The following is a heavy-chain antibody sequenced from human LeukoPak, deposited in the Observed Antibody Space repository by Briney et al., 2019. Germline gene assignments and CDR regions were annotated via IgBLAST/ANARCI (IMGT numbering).Heavy chain of an antibody. Sequence: GGSLRLSCAASGFTFSSYAMSWVRQPPGKGQEWVSAISGSGGSTYYADSVKGRFTISRDNSKNTLYLQMNSLRAEDTAVYYCAKDSGIAVAGTMYGYWGQGTLVTVSS. CDR2: ISGSGGST. D-gene: IGHD6-19*01. CDR3: AKDSGIAVAGTMYGY. CDR1: GFTFSSYA. V-gene: IGHV3-23*01. J-gene: IGHJ4*02.